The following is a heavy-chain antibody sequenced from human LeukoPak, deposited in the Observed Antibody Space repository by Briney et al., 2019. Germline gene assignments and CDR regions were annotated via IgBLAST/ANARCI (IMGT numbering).Heavy chain of an antibody. CDR3: ASPRGDDSGGYYTWYFHH. CDR1: GGSFSGYY. D-gene: IGHD3-22*01. CDR2: INHSGST. Sequence: SETLSLTCAVYGGSFSGYYWSWIRQPPGRGLEWIGEINHSGSTYYNPSLRGRVTISVDTSKNQFSLKLTSATAADTAVYYCASPRGDDSGGYYTWYFHHWGQGILVTVSS. J-gene: IGHJ1*01. V-gene: IGHV4-34*01.